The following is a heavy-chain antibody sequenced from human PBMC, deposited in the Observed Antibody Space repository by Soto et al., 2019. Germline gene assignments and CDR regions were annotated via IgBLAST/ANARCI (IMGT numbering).Heavy chain of an antibody. J-gene: IGHJ3*02. Sequence: SETLSLTCTVSGVSISMGGYYWNWIRQHPGKGLEWIGYIYYSGSTYYNPSLKSRVTISVDTSKNQFSLKLSSVTAADTAVYYCARLVGYQLLYTKNAFDIWGQGTMVTVSS. D-gene: IGHD2-2*02. V-gene: IGHV4-31*03. CDR3: ARLVGYQLLYTKNAFDI. CDR1: GVSISMGGYY. CDR2: IYYSGST.